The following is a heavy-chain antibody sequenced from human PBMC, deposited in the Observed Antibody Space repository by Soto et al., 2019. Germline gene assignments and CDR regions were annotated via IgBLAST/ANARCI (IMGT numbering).Heavy chain of an antibody. J-gene: IGHJ4*02. D-gene: IGHD3-9*01. V-gene: IGHV3-9*01. CDR2: ISGNSGSV. CDR1: GFTFDDYA. Sequence: EVQLVESGGGLVQPGRSLRLSCAASGFTFDDYAMHWVRQAPGKGLEWVAGISGNSGSVGYADSVKGRFTISRDNAKNSLYLQINSMQAEDTALYSCAKDICSVFRCFDWSPFDYWGQGTLVTVSS. CDR3: AKDICSVFRCFDWSPFDY.